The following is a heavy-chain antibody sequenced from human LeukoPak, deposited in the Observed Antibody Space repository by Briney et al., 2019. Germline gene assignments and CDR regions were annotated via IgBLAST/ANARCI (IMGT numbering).Heavy chain of an antibody. V-gene: IGHV4-34*01. CDR2: INHSGST. CDR3: ARGLSSLRCPFDP. CDR1: GGSFSGYY. J-gene: IGHJ5*02. D-gene: IGHD6-6*01. Sequence: SETLSLTCAVYGGSFSGYYWSWIRQPPGKGLEWIGEINHSGSTNYNPSLKSRVTISVDTSKNQFSLKLSSVTAADTAVYYCARGLSSLRCPFDPWGQGTLVTVSS.